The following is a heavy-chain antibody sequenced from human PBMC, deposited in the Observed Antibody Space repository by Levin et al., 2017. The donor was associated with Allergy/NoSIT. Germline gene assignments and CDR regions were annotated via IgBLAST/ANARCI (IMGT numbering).Heavy chain of an antibody. Sequence: SETLSLNCKVSGGSISSGSYYWSWIRQPAAKGLEWIGRIYSSGSANYNPSLKSRVTISVDTSKNQFSLKLSSVTAADTAVYYCARAEVGSEHWGQGTLVTVSS. V-gene: IGHV4-61*02. CDR2: IYSSGSA. J-gene: IGHJ4*02. CDR3: ARAEVGSEH. D-gene: IGHD3-10*01. CDR1: GGSISSGSYY.